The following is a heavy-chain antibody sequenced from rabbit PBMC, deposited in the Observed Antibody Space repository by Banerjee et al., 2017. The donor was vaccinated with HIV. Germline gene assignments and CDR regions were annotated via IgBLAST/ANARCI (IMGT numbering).Heavy chain of an antibody. Sequence: QSLEESGGDLVKPGASLTLTCTASGFDFISNAMCWVRQAPGKGLEWIACIYSGSSGRPYYASWAKGRFTISKASSTTVTLQMTSLTAADTATYFCASDVGYAGDVAGLSLWGPGTLVTVS. CDR2: IYSGSSGRP. D-gene: IGHD4-2*01. J-gene: IGHJ4*01. V-gene: IGHV1S40*01. CDR3: ASDVGYAGDVAGLSL. CDR1: GFDFISNA.